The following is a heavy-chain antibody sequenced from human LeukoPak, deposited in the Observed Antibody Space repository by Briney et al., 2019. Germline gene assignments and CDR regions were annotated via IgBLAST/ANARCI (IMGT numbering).Heavy chain of an antibody. Sequence: GGSLRLSCAASGFTFSDYYMSWIRQAPGKGLEWVPYISSSSSYTNYADSVKGRFTISRDNAKNSLYLQMNSLRAEDTAVYYCVRVTYGSGSYWFDPWGQGTLVTVSS. CDR2: ISSSSSYT. V-gene: IGHV3-11*06. J-gene: IGHJ5*02. CDR1: GFTFSDYY. CDR3: VRVTYGSGSYWFDP. D-gene: IGHD3-10*01.